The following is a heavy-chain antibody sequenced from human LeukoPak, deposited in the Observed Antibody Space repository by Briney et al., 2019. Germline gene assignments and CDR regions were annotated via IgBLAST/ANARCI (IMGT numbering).Heavy chain of an antibody. CDR1: GYTFTGYY. Sequence: ASVKVSCKASGYTFTGYYMHWVRQAPGQGLEWMGWINPNSGGTNYAQKFQGRVTMTRDTSISTAYMELSSLRADDTAVYYCAKGGSSYSGMDYWGQGTLVTVSS. CDR2: INPNSGGT. J-gene: IGHJ4*02. CDR3: AKGGSSYSGMDY. V-gene: IGHV1-2*02. D-gene: IGHD4-11*01.